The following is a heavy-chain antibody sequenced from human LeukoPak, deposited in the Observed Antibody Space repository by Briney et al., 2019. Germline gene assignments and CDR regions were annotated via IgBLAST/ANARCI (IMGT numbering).Heavy chain of an antibody. J-gene: IGHJ4*02. CDR3: VKDRSIAAPNNDFFDS. CDR1: GFTFNRFY. CDR2: ISSNGATT. D-gene: IGHD6-6*01. Sequence: AGGSLRLSCSASGFTFNRFYLHWVRQAPGKGLEFVSHISSNGATTYYADSVKGRFTISRDNSKNTLYLQMSSLRADDTAAYYSVKDRSIAAPNNDFFDSWGQGALVTASS. V-gene: IGHV3-64D*06.